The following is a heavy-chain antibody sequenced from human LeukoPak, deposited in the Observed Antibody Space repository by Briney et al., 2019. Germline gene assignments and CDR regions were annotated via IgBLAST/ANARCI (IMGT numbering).Heavy chain of an antibody. CDR3: ARAEVIVGTTGFDY. D-gene: IGHD1-26*01. Sequence: ASVKVSCKASGYTFISYYMHWVRQAPGQGLEWMGIINPSGGSTNYAQKFQGRVTMTRDTSTSTVYMELSSLRSEDTAVYYCARAEVIVGTTGFDYWGQGALVTVSP. V-gene: IGHV1-46*01. CDR2: INPSGGST. J-gene: IGHJ4*02. CDR1: GYTFISYY.